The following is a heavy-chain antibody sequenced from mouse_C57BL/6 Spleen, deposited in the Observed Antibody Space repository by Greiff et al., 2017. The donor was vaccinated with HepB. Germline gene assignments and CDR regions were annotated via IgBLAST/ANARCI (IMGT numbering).Heavy chain of an antibody. V-gene: IGHV5-6*01. CDR1: GFTFSSYG. D-gene: IGHD1-1*01. J-gene: IGHJ1*03. CDR3: ARQGLGTVVADWYFDV. Sequence: EVKLQESGGDLVKPGGSLKLSCAASGFTFSSYGMSWVRQTPDKRLEWVATISSGGSYTYYPDSVKGRFTISRDNAKNTLYLQMSSLKSEDTAMYYCARQGLGTVVADWYFDVWGTGTTVTVSS. CDR2: ISSGGSYT.